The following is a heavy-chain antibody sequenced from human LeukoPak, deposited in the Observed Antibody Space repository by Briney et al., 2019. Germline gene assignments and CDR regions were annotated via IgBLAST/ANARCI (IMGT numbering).Heavy chain of an antibody. D-gene: IGHD3-9*01. J-gene: IGHJ4*02. CDR1: GFTFSTYN. CDR2: ISSSGSTK. CDR3: ARDFLTGYFDY. V-gene: IGHV3-48*02. Sequence: GGSLRLSCAASGFTFSTYNMNWVRQAPGKGLEWVSYISSSGSTKYYADSVKGRFTISRDNVKNSLFLQENSLSDEDTAVYYCARDFLTGYFDYWGQGTLVTVSS.